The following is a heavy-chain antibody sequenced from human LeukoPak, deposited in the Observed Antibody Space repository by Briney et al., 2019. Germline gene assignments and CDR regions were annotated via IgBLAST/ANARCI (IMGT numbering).Heavy chain of an antibody. CDR2: ITVSGLTT. Sequence: GGSLRLSCAASGFTFSIYAMTWVRQAPGKGLEWVSSITVSGLTTYYADSVKGRFTISRDNSKSTLFLQMNSLRAEDTAVYYCAKGLRTLDQWGQGTLVTVSS. CDR1: GFTFSIYA. V-gene: IGHV3-23*01. CDR3: AKGLRTLDQ. J-gene: IGHJ4*02.